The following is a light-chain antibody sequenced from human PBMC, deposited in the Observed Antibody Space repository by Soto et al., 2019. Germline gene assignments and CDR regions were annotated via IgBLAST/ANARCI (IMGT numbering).Light chain of an antibody. V-gene: IGKV3-15*01. CDR1: QSVSSN. J-gene: IGKJ2*01. Sequence: EIVMTQSPATLSVSPGERATLSCRASQSVSSNLAWYQQKPGQAPRLLFYAASTRATGIQARFSGSGSGTEFTLTISSLQSEDFAVYYCQQYNNWPHTFGQGTKLEIK. CDR3: QQYNNWPHT. CDR2: AAS.